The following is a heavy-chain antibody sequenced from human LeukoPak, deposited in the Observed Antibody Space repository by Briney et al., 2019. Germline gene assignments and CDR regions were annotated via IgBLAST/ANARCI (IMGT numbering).Heavy chain of an antibody. CDR1: GFTFSSYS. J-gene: IGHJ4*02. V-gene: IGHV3-21*01. CDR3: ARDGYYYDSSGYYY. Sequence: GGSLRLSCAASGFTFSSYSMNWVRQAPGKGPEWVSSISSSSSYIYYADSVKGRFTISRDNAKNSLYLQVNSLRAEDTAVYYCARDGYYYDSSGYYYWGQGTLVTVSS. D-gene: IGHD3-22*01. CDR2: ISSSSSYI.